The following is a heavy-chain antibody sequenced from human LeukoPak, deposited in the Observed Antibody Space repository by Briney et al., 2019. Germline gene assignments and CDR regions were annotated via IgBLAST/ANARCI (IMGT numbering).Heavy chain of an antibody. CDR2: MNPNSGNT. V-gene: IGHV1-8*01. J-gene: IGHJ6*03. CDR1: GYTFTSYD. CDR3: ARGDPKPPHPSYYDFWSGYYPYYYYYMDV. D-gene: IGHD3-3*01. Sequence: ASVTVSCKASGYTFTSYDINWVRQAPGQGLEWMEWMNPNSGNTVYAQKFQGRVTMTRNTSISTAYMELSSLRSEDTAVYYCARGDPKPPHPSYYDFWSGYYPYYYYYMDVWGKGTTVTVSS.